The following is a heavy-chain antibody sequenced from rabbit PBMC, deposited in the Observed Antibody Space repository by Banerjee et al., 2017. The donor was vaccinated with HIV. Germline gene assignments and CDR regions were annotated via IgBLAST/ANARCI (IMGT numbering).Heavy chain of an antibody. J-gene: IGHJ4*01. CDR1: GFSFSSSYY. CDR2: IYTGSGHT. D-gene: IGHD2-1*01. CDR3: VRGGYDENYFNL. Sequence: QSLEESGGDLVKPGASLTLTCTASGFSFSSSYYMCWVRQAPGKGLEWIACIYTGSGHTYYASWAKGRFTISKTSSTTVTLQMTSLTAADTATYFCVRGGYDENYFNLWGPGTLVTVS. V-gene: IGHV1S40*01.